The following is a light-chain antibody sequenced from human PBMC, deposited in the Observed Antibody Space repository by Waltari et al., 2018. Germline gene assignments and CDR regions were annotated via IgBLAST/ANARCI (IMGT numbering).Light chain of an antibody. J-gene: IGKJ1*01. V-gene: IGKV1-6*01. Sequence: AIQMTQSPSSLSASVGDRVTITCRASQGVRNDLGWYQQKPGQAPKLLIYAASSLQSGVPSRFSGTGSGTDFTLTISSLQPEDFATYYCLQDYIYPWTFGQGTKVEIK. CDR3: LQDYIYPWT. CDR1: QGVRND. CDR2: AAS.